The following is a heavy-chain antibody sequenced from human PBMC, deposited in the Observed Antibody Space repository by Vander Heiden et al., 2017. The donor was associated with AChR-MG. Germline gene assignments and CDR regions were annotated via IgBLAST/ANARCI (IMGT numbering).Heavy chain of an antibody. J-gene: IGHJ4*02. Sequence: QVQLVESGGGVVQPGRSLRLSCAASGFTFSSYGMHWVRQAPGKGLEWVAVISYDGSNKYYADSVKGRFTISRDNSKNTLYLQMNSLRAEDTAVYYCAGGASAGYDLPNWGQGTLVTVSS. CDR1: GFTFSSYG. D-gene: IGHD5-12*01. V-gene: IGHV3-30*03. CDR2: ISYDGSNK. CDR3: AGGASAGYDLPN.